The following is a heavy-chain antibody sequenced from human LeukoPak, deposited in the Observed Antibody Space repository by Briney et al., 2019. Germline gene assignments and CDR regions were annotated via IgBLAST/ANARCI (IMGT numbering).Heavy chain of an antibody. V-gene: IGHV3-33*01. J-gene: IGHJ5*02. CDR2: IWYDGSNK. CDR1: GFTFSSYG. Sequence: GGSLRLSCAASGFTFSSYGMHWVRQAPVKGLEWVAVIWYDGSNKYYADSVKGRFTISRDNSKNTLYLQMNSLRAEDTAVYYCARERRSSMKWFDPWGQGTLVTVSS. CDR3: ARERRSSMKWFDP.